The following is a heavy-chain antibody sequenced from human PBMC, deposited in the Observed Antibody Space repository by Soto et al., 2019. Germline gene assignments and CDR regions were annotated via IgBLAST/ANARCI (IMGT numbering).Heavy chain of an antibody. Sequence: PGGSLRLSCAASGFTFSSYAMHWVRQAPGKGLEWVAVISYDGSNKYYADSVKGRFTISRDNSKNTLYLQMNSLRAEGTAVYYCAGHTATGDYWGQGTLVTVSS. V-gene: IGHV3-30-3*01. J-gene: IGHJ4*02. CDR2: ISYDGSNK. D-gene: IGHD5-18*01. CDR3: AGHTATGDY. CDR1: GFTFSSYA.